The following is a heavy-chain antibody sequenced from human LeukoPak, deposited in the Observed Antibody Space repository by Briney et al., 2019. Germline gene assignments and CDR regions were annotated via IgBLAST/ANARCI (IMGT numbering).Heavy chain of an antibody. CDR1: GFTFSSYG. D-gene: IGHD3-22*01. J-gene: IGHJ4*02. Sequence: PGRSLRLSCAASGFTFSSYGMHWVRQAPGKGLEWVAVISYDGSNKYYADSVKGRFTISRDNSKNTLYLQMNSLRAEDTAVYYCAEGRLRGVVITELDYWGQGTLVTVSS. CDR2: ISYDGSNK. CDR3: AEGRLRGVVITELDY. V-gene: IGHV3-30*18.